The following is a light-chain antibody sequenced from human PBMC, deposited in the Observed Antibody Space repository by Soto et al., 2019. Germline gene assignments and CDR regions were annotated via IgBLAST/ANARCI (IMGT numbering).Light chain of an antibody. J-gene: IGKJ4*01. CDR3: QQYENWTQRT. CDR1: QSVGGD. Sequence: ERVMTQSPATLSVSPGERATLSCRASQSVGGDLAWYQQKPGQAPRLLIYGASSRAPGIPDRFSGSGSGTGFALTISSLQSEDAEVYYCQQYENWTQRTFGGGTKVEIK. CDR2: GAS. V-gene: IGKV3-15*01.